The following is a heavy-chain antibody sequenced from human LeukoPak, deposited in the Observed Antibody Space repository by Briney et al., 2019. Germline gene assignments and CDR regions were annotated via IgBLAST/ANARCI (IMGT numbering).Heavy chain of an antibody. CDR1: GFTFSSYN. CDR2: ISSSSSTI. D-gene: IGHD2-15*01. Sequence: PGGSLRLSCVASGFTFSSYNINWVRQAPGKGLEWVSYISSSSSTIHYADSVKGRFTISRDNAKKSLYLQMNSLRAEDTAVYYCARDGGTAGEFDYWGQGTLVTVSS. J-gene: IGHJ4*02. V-gene: IGHV3-48*04. CDR3: ARDGGTAGEFDY.